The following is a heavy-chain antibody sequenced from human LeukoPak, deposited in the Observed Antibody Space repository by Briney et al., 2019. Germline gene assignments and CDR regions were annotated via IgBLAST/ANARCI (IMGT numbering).Heavy chain of an antibody. Sequence: ASVKVSCKASGYTFTGYCMHWVRQAPGQGLEWMGWINPNSGGTNYAQKFQGRVTMTRDTSISTAYMELSRLRSDDTAVYYCARVTVLGPEDNFDYWGQGTLVTVSS. J-gene: IGHJ4*02. CDR1: GYTFTGYC. V-gene: IGHV1-2*02. D-gene: IGHD3-10*01. CDR3: ARVTVLGPEDNFDY. CDR2: INPNSGGT.